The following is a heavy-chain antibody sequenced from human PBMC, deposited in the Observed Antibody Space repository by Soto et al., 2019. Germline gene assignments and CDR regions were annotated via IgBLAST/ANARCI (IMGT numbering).Heavy chain of an antibody. D-gene: IGHD6-13*01. CDR2: IYHSGST. V-gene: IGHV4-4*02. Sequence: TLSVTCAVSGGSLSSSNWWSWVRQPPGKGLEWIGEIYHSGSTNYNPSLKSRVTISVDKFKNQFSLKLSSVTAADAAVYYCARTQLYSSTWHLDYWGQGTLVTVSS. J-gene: IGHJ4*02. CDR3: ARTQLYSSTWHLDY. CDR1: GGSLSSSNW.